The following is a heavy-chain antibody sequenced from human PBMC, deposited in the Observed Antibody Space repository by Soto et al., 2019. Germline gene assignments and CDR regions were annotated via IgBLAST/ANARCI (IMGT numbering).Heavy chain of an antibody. V-gene: IGHV4-4*02. D-gene: IGHD2-21*01. Sequence: SETLSLTCAVSGGSISSSNWWSWVRQPPGKGLEWIGEIYHSGSTNYNPSLRSRLTISLDTSKSQFSLNLNSVTAADTAVYYCASGLSGDKVDQWGQGTLVTVSS. CDR1: GGSISSSNW. CDR2: IYHSGST. J-gene: IGHJ4*02. CDR3: ASGLSGDKVDQ.